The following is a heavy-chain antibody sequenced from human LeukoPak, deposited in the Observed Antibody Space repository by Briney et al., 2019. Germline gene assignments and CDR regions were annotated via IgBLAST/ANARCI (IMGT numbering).Heavy chain of an antibody. J-gene: IGHJ4*02. V-gene: IGHV5-51*01. CDR1: GYSFTNYW. Sequence: PGESLKISCKGSGYSFTNYWIGWVRQMPGKGLDWMGIIFPGDSDTRYSPSFEGQVIISADKSISTAYLQWSSLKASDTAMYYCASAHSGSSDYWGQGTLVTVSS. CDR3: ASAHSGSSDY. D-gene: IGHD1-26*01. CDR2: IFPGDSDT.